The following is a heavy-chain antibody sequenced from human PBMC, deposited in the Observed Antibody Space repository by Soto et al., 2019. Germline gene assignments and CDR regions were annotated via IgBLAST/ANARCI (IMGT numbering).Heavy chain of an antibody. CDR1: GFTFSTYT. D-gene: IGHD3-16*01. CDR2: ISSSGNTI. Sequence: EVQLVESGGGLVKPGGSLRLSCTASGFTFSTYTINWVRQAPGKGLEWVSSISSSGNTIFYADSVKDRFTISRDNAKDSVSLQMNSPRAEDTALYYCARGTWGGDGFEVWGLGTTVTVSS. V-gene: IGHV3-21*01. J-gene: IGHJ6*02. CDR3: ARGTWGGDGFEV.